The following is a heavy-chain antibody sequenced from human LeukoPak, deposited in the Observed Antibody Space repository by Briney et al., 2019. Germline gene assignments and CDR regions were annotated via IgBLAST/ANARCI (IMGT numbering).Heavy chain of an antibody. CDR2: IGTAGDT. Sequence: GGSLRLSCAASGFTFSSYDMHWVRQATGKGLEWVSAIGTAGDTYYPGSVKGRFTISRENAKNSLYLQMNSLRAGDTAVYYCARLSSGWLGMDVWGQGTTVTVSS. J-gene: IGHJ6*02. CDR3: ARLSSGWLGMDV. D-gene: IGHD6-19*01. V-gene: IGHV3-13*01. CDR1: GFTFSSYD.